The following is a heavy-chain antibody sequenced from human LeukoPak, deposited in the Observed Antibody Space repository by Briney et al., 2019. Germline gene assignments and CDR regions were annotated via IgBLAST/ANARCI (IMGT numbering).Heavy chain of an antibody. J-gene: IGHJ3*02. D-gene: IGHD5-12*01. V-gene: IGHV4-34*01. CDR1: GGSFSGYY. CDR2: INHSGST. Sequence: SETLSLTCAVYGGSFSGYYWSWIRQPPGKGLEWIGDINHSGSTNYNPSLKSRVTISVDTSKNQFSLKLSSVTAADTAVYYCARAPRAGGYDSIDAFDIWGQGTMVTVSS. CDR3: ARAPRAGGYDSIDAFDI.